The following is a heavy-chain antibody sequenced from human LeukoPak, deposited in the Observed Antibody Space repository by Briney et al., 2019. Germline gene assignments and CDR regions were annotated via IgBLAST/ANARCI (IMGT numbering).Heavy chain of an antibody. D-gene: IGHD3-10*01. J-gene: IGHJ4*02. CDR1: GGSISSGSHY. CDR2: IYYSGNS. V-gene: IGHV4-39*01. Sequence: PSETLSLTCTVSGGSISSGSHYWGWIRQPPGKELEWIGSIYYSGNSYYNPSLKSRVTISVDASKNQFSLNLSSVTAADTAVYYCARLSYGSGSHYNFYFDFWGQGTLVTVSA. CDR3: ARLSYGSGSHYNFYFDF.